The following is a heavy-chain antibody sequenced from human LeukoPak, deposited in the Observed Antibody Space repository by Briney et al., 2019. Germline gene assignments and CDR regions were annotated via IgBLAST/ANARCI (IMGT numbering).Heavy chain of an antibody. CDR2: ISYSGIT. V-gene: IGHV4-59*11. D-gene: IGHD2-15*01. J-gene: IGHJ5*02. CDR3: AGRAHCSGGSCYGNWSDP. CDR1: GASISSHY. Sequence: SETLSLTCTVSGASISSHYWSWIRQSPGKGLEWIGYISYSGITNYNPSLKSRVTISVDTSRNHFSLRLSSVTAADTAVYYCAGRAHCSGGSCYGNWSDPWGQGTLVTVSS.